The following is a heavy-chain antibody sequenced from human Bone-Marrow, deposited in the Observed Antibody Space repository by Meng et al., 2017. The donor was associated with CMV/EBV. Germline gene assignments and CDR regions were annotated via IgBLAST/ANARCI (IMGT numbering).Heavy chain of an antibody. CDR1: GFTFSSYW. V-gene: IGHV3-74*01. J-gene: IGHJ6*02. CDR3: AREAASGWYPYYYYGMDV. Sequence: GESLKISCAASGFTFSSYWMHWVRQAPGKGLVWVSRINSDGSSTSYADSVKGRFTISRDNAKNTLYLQMNSLRAEDTAVYYCAREAASGWYPYYYYGMDVCGQGTTVTVSS. CDR2: INSDGSST. D-gene: IGHD6-19*01.